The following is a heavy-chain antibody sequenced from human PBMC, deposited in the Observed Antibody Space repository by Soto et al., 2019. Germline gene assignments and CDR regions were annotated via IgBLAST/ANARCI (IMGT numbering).Heavy chain of an antibody. CDR2: IIPIFGTA. V-gene: IGHV1-69*06. CDR3: ARDRMDSSGWQGHYFDY. Sequence: GASVKVSCKASGGTFSSYAISWVRQAPGQGLEWMGGIIPIFGTANYAQKFQGRVTITADKSTSTAYMELSSLRSEDTAVYYCARDRMDSSGWQGHYFDYWGQGTLVTVSS. J-gene: IGHJ4*02. CDR1: GGTFSSYA. D-gene: IGHD6-19*01.